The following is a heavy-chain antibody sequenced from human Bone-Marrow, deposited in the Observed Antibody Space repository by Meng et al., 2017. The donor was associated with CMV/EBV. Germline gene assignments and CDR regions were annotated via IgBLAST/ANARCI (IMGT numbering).Heavy chain of an antibody. CDR3: ARRYYDFWCGYPRGVDP. Sequence: SETLSLTCTVSGGSVSSGSYYWSWIRQPPGKGLEWIGYIYYSGSTNYNPSLKSRVTISVDTSKNQFSLKLSSVTAADTAVYYCARRYYDFWCGYPRGVDPWGQGTLVTVSS. CDR2: IYYSGST. V-gene: IGHV4-61*01. D-gene: IGHD3-3*01. CDR1: GGSVSSGSYY. J-gene: IGHJ5*02.